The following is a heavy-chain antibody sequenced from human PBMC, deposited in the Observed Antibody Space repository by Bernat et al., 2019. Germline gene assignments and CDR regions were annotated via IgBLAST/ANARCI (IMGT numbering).Heavy chain of an antibody. CDR3: ARWRGTVIYGDYPNDAFDI. D-gene: IGHD4-17*01. Sequence: QVQLQESGPGLVKPSQTLSLTCTVSGGSISSGGYYWSWIRQHPGKGLEWIGYIYYSGSTYYNPSLKSRVTISVDTSKNQFSLKLSSVTAADTAVYYCARWRGTVIYGDYPNDAFDIWGQGTMVTVSS. CDR2: IYYSGST. CDR1: GGSISSGGYY. V-gene: IGHV4-31*03. J-gene: IGHJ3*02.